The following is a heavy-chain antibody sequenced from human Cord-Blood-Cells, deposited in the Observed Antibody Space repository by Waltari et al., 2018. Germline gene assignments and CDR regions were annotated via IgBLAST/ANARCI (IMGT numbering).Heavy chain of an antibody. D-gene: IGHD1-20*01. CDR1: GYTFTSYD. J-gene: IGHJ3*02. V-gene: IGHV1-8*03. CDR2: MNPNSGNT. CDR3: ASSITDAFDI. Sequence: QVQLVQSGAAVTQPGASVKVSCTAYGYTFTSYDINWARQATGQGLEWMGWMNPNSGNTGDAQKFQGRVTITRNTSISTAYMELSSLRSEDTAVYYCASSITDAFDIWGQGTMVTVSS.